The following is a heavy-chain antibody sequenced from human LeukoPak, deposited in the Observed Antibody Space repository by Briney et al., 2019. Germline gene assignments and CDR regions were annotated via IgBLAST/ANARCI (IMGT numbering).Heavy chain of an antibody. Sequence: GGSLRLSCAASGFTFSSYAMRWVRQAPGKGLEWGSAISGSSVSTYYADSVKGRFTISRDNSKNTLYLQMNSLRAEDTAVYHCAKDRSQLVRQYYFDYWGQGTLVTVSS. CDR1: GFTFSSYA. D-gene: IGHD6-13*01. V-gene: IGHV3-23*01. CDR2: ISGSSVST. CDR3: AKDRSQLVRQYYFDY. J-gene: IGHJ4*02.